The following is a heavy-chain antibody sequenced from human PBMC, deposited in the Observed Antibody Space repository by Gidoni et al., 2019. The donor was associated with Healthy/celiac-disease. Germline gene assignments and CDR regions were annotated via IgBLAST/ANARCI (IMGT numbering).Heavy chain of an antibody. CDR3: ARENIPRNIVVVTAPDY. J-gene: IGHJ4*02. V-gene: IGHV3-33*01. CDR1: GFSFSRYG. D-gene: IGHD2-21*02. CDR2: IWYDGSNK. Sequence: QVQLVESGGGVVQPGRSLRLSCAAAGFSFSRYGMHWVRQAPGKGLEWVAVIWYDGSNKYYADSVKGRFTISRDNSKNTLYLQMNSLRAEDTAVYYCARENIPRNIVVVTAPDYWGQGTLVTVSS.